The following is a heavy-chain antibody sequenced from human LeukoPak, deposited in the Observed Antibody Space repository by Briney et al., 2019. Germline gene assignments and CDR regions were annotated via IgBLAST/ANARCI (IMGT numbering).Heavy chain of an antibody. J-gene: IGHJ4*02. V-gene: IGHV1-18*01. CDR1: GYTFTSHG. D-gene: IGHD6-19*01. Sequence: ASVKVSCNASGYTFTSHGISWVRQAPGQGLEWMGLISTYNGNTHSAQKLQGRITMTTDTSTSTAYMELRSLTSDDTAMYYCARGGYSSAWSPLDYWGQGTLVTVSS. CDR2: ISTYNGNT. CDR3: ARGGYSSAWSPLDY.